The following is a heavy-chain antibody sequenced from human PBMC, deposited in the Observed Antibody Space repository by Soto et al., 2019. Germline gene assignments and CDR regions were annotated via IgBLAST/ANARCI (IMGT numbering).Heavy chain of an antibody. D-gene: IGHD6-13*01. CDR1: EGTFSSYA. J-gene: IGHJ5*02. CDR2: IIPIFGTA. V-gene: IGHV1-69*06. Sequence: SLKVSCKASEGTFSSYAISWVRKAPGQGLEWMGGIIPIFGTANYAQKFQGRVTITADKSTSTAYMELSSLRSEDTAVYYCARSGSSWYVDWFDPWGQGTLVTVSS. CDR3: ARSGSSWYVDWFDP.